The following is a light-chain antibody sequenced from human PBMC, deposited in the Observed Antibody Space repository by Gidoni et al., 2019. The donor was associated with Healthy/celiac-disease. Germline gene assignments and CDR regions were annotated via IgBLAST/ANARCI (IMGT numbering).Light chain of an antibody. Sequence: DIQLTQSPSSLSASVGDRVTITGRASQGISNDLAWYQQKPGKVPKLLIYAASTLQSGVPSRFSGSGSGTDFTLTISSLQPEDVATYYCQKYNSAPWTFGQGTKVEIK. CDR3: QKYNSAPWT. CDR2: AAS. CDR1: QGISND. J-gene: IGKJ1*01. V-gene: IGKV1-27*01.